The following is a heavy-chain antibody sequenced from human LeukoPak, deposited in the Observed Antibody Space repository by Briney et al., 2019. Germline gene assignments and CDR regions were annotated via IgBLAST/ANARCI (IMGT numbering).Heavy chain of an antibody. D-gene: IGHD6-6*01. V-gene: IGHV3-21*01. CDR1: GFTFSIYT. Sequence: GGSLRLSCAASGFTFSIYTMNWVRQAPEKGLEWVSSISSSSSYIYYADSVKGRFTISRDNAKNSLYLQMNSLRAEDTAVYYCARDWRYSSSSQYYFGMDVWGQGTTVTVSS. CDR2: ISSSSSYI. J-gene: IGHJ6*02. CDR3: ARDWRYSSSSQYYFGMDV.